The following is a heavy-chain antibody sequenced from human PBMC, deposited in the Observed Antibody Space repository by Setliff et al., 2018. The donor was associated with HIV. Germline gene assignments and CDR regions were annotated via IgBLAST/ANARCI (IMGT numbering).Heavy chain of an antibody. CDR3: ARGVSALGY. Sequence: PSETLSLTCTVSGGSISSGGYYWSWIRQQPGKGLEWIGYIYYSGSTYYNPSLKSRVTISVDTSENQFSLKLSSVTAADTAVYYCARGVSALGYWGQGTPVTVSS. CDR1: GGSISSGGYY. D-gene: IGHD3-16*01. J-gene: IGHJ4*02. CDR2: IYYSGST. V-gene: IGHV4-31*03.